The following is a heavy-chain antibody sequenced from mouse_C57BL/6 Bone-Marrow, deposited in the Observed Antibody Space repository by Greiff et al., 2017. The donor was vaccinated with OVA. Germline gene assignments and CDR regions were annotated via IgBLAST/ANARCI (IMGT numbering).Heavy chain of an antibody. Sequence: QVQLQQSGAELARPGASVKLSCKASGYTFTSYGISWVKQRTGQGLEWIGEIYPRSGNTYYNEKFKGKATLTADKSSSTAYMELRSLTSEDSAVDFCARYYYDSDWYFDVWGTGTTVTVSS. CDR2: IYPRSGNT. CDR3: ARYYYDSDWYFDV. D-gene: IGHD2-4*01. V-gene: IGHV1-81*01. CDR1: GYTFTSYG. J-gene: IGHJ1*03.